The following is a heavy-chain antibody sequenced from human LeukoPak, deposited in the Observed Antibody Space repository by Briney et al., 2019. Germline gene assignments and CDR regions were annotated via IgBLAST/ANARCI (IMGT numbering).Heavy chain of an antibody. CDR1: GGSISSGGYY. CDR2: IYYSGST. J-gene: IGHJ6*02. D-gene: IGHD3-3*01. V-gene: IGHV4-31*03. Sequence: PSETLSLTCTVSGGSISSGGYYWSWIRQHPGKGLEWIGYIYYSGSTYYNPSLKSRVTISVDTSKNQFSLKLSSVTAADTAVYYCARDNLVGRGAPYYDFWSGYSGPHSYYYGMDVWGQGTTVTVSS. CDR3: ARDNLVGRGAPYYDFWSGYSGPHSYYYGMDV.